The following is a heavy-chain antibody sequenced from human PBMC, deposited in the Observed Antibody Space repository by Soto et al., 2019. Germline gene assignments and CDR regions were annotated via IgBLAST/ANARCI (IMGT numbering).Heavy chain of an antibody. Sequence: KPSETLSLTCAVYGGSFSCHSSPWIRQSPGKGLEWIGDINHSGRVNYSPSLKSRVTTSLDTSKNQFSLTLSAVTAADTAMYYCSTRAYDTNGYYRFDPWGQGTLVSVSS. J-gene: IGHJ5*01. CDR1: GGSFSCHS. CDR3: STRAYDTNGYYRFDP. D-gene: IGHD3-22*01. CDR2: INHSGRV. V-gene: IGHV4-34*01.